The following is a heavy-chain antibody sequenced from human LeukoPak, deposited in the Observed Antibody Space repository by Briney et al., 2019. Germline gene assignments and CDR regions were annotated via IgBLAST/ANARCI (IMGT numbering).Heavy chain of an antibody. V-gene: IGHV7-4-1*02. Sequence: ASVKVSCKASGYTFTSYAMNWVRQAPGQGLEWMGWINTNTGNPTYAQGFTGRFVFSLDTSVSTAYLQISSLKAEDTAVYYCASSEIVVVSAGPNWFDPWGQGTLVTVSS. CDR1: GYTFTSYA. CDR3: ASSEIVVVSAGPNWFDP. J-gene: IGHJ5*02. D-gene: IGHD3-22*01. CDR2: INTNTGNP.